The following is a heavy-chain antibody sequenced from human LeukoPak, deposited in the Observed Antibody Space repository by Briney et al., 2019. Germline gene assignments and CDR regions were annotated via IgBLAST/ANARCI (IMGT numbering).Heavy chain of an antibody. CDR2: ISGGGGST. D-gene: IGHD1-26*01. CDR3: AKGGKWDVTPFDY. CDR1: GFTFTSYS. Sequence: GGSLRLSCAASGFTFTSYSMNWVRQAPGKGLKWVSTISGGGGSTYYADSVKGRFTISRDNSKNTLYLQVNSLRAEETAVYYCAKGGKWDVTPFDYWGQGTLVTVSS. V-gene: IGHV3-23*01. J-gene: IGHJ4*02.